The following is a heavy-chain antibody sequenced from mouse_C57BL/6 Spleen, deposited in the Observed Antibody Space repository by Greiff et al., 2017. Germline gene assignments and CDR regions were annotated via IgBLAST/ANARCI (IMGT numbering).Heavy chain of an antibody. J-gene: IGHJ3*01. V-gene: IGHV5-17*01. CDR1: GFTFSDYG. Sequence: EVQGVESGGGLVKPGGSLKLSCAASGFTFSDYGMHWVRQAPEKGLEWVAYISSGSSTIYYADTVKGRFTISRDNAKNTLFLQMNSLTSEDTAMDCCAGPGCNVSAGFAYWGQGTLVTVSA. CDR2: ISSGSSTI. D-gene: IGHD3-1*01. CDR3: AGPGCNVSAGFAY.